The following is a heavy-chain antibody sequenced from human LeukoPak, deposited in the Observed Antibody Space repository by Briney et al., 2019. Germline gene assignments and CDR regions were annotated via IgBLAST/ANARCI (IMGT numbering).Heavy chain of an antibody. Sequence: PGGSLRLSCAASGFTFSSYAMSWVRQAPGKGLEWIGSIYYSGSTYYNPSLKSRVTISVDTSKNQFSLKLSSVTAADTAVYYCARATSPYEYVWGNYIDYWGQGTLVTVSS. CDR3: ARATSPYEYVWGNYIDY. V-gene: IGHV4-39*07. CDR1: GFTFSSYA. J-gene: IGHJ4*02. D-gene: IGHD3-16*01. CDR2: IYYSGST.